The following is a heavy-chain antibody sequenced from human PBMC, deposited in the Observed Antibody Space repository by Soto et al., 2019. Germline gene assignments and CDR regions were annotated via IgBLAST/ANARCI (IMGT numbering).Heavy chain of an antibody. Sequence: GGSLRLSCAASGFTFSSYAMSWVRQAPGKGLEWVSAISGSGGSTYYADSVKGRFTISRDNSKNTQYLQMNSLRAEDTAVYYCAKDSLHYYDSSGYYYGNYGMDVWGQGTTVTAP. CDR2: ISGSGGST. J-gene: IGHJ6*02. V-gene: IGHV3-23*01. D-gene: IGHD3-22*01. CDR3: AKDSLHYYDSSGYYYGNYGMDV. CDR1: GFTFSSYA.